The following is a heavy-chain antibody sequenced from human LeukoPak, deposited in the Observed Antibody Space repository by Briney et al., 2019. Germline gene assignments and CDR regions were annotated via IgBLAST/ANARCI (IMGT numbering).Heavy chain of an antibody. J-gene: IGHJ4*02. Sequence: PGGSLRLSCAASGFTFSNYVMNWVRQAPGKGLEWVSYISSDSNTISYADSVKGRFTISRDNAKNSLYLQMNSLRAEDTAVYYCARERTHLTVASYAYWGQGTLVTVSS. V-gene: IGHV3-48*04. D-gene: IGHD6-19*01. CDR3: ARERTHLTVASYAY. CDR2: ISSDSNTI. CDR1: GFTFSNYV.